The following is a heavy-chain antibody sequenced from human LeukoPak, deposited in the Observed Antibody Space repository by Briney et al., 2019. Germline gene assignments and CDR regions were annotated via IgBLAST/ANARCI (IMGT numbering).Heavy chain of an antibody. Sequence: RASVKVSCKASGGTFSSYTISWVRQAPGQGLEWMGRIIPILGIANYAQKFKGRVTITADKSTSTAYMELSSLRSEDTAVYYCARGLYDFWSGHTMVRGVWYYFDYWGQGTLVTVSS. J-gene: IGHJ4*02. D-gene: IGHD3-10*01. CDR3: ARGLYDFWSGHTMVRGVWYYFDY. CDR2: IIPILGIA. V-gene: IGHV1-69*02. CDR1: GGTFSSYT.